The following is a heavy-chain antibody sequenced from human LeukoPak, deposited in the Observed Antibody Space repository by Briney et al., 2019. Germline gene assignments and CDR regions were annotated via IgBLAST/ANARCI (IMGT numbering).Heavy chain of an antibody. CDR1: GNYW. CDR2: INSDGSWT. CDR3: VSFYETY. Sequence: GGSLRLSCAASGNYWMHWVRQAPGKGLVWVSHINSDGSWTSYADSVKGRFTISKDNAKNTMYLQMNSLRAEDTAVYYCVSFYETYWGRGTLVTVSS. D-gene: IGHD2/OR15-2a*01. V-gene: IGHV3-74*01. J-gene: IGHJ4*02.